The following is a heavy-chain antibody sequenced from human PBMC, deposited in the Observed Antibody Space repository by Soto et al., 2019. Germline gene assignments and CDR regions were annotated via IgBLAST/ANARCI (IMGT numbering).Heavy chain of an antibody. CDR2: IIPIFGRA. CDR3: ARDPDPLSIYGMDV. CDR1: GYTFSSYA. J-gene: IGHJ6*02. V-gene: IGHV1-69*01. Sequence: QVQLVQSGAEVKKPGASVKVSCKASGYTFSSYAISWVRQAPGQGLEWMGGIIPIFGRANYAQKFHGGVTITDDESTSTAYKELSSLRAEDTAVYYCARDPDPLSIYGMDVWGQGTTVTVSS.